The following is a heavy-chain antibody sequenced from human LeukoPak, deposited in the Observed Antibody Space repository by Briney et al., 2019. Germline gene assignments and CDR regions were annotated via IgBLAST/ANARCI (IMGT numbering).Heavy chain of an antibody. Sequence: ASVKVSCKASGYTFTSYGISWVRQAPGQGLEWMGWISAYNGNTNYAQKLQGRVTMTTDTSTSTAYMELRSLRSDDTAVYYCARDDGELDIVVVPAAVPSDYWGQGTLVTVSS. V-gene: IGHV1-18*01. CDR3: ARDDGELDIVVVPAAVPSDY. J-gene: IGHJ4*02. D-gene: IGHD2-2*01. CDR2: ISAYNGNT. CDR1: GYTFTSYG.